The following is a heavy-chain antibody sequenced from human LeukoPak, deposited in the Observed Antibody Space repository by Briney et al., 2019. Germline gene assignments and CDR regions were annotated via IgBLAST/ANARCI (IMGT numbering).Heavy chain of an antibody. D-gene: IGHD1-7*01. CDR2: IFHSGTT. Sequence: PSETLSLTCTVSGGSITNYYWSWIRQPPGKGLECIGYIFHSGTTKYNPSLKSRVTISLDTSKNQFSLKLNSVTAADTAVYYCASWGWELPSGWFDPWGQGILVTVSS. CDR1: GGSITNYY. CDR3: ASWGWELPSGWFDP. V-gene: IGHV4-59*01. J-gene: IGHJ5*02.